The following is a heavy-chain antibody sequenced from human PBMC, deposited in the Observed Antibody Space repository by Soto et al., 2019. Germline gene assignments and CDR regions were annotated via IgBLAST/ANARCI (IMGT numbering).Heavy chain of an antibody. CDR3: AKCPVGAAGPQIDD. CDR2: IIGSGGST. Sequence: PGGSLRLSCVASGFTFSSYAMSWVRQAPGKGLEWVSAIIGSGGSTYYADSVKGRFTISRDNSKNTLYLQMNSLRAEDTAVYYCAKCPVGAAGPQIDDWGQGTLVTVSS. J-gene: IGHJ4*02. CDR1: GFTFSSYA. D-gene: IGHD6-13*01. V-gene: IGHV3-23*01.